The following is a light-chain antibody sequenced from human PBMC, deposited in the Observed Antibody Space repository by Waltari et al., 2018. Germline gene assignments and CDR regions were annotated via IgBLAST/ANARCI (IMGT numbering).Light chain of an antibody. Sequence: QSALTQPASVSGSPGQAITISCTGTSSDVGGYGYVSWYQQHPGKAPKLIIYDVSNRPSVVSRRFSGSKFGNTASLTISGLHADDEADYYCNSYTSSSSLFGGGTRLTVL. J-gene: IGLJ2*01. CDR2: DVS. V-gene: IGLV2-14*03. CDR1: SSDVGGYGY. CDR3: NSYTSSSSL.